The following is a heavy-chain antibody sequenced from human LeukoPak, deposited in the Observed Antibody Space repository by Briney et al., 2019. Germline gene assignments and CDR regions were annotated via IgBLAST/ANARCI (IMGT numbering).Heavy chain of an antibody. J-gene: IGHJ4*02. V-gene: IGHV3-48*01. CDR3: AREVYSYGYVYFDY. CDR2: ITNSGNSK. D-gene: IGHD5-18*01. Sequence: HSGGSLRLSCAASEFTFSSYSMNWVRQAPGKGLEWVSYITNSGNSKSYADSVKGRFTISRDNSKNTLYLQMNSLRAEDTAVYYCAREVYSYGYVYFDYWGQGTLVTVSS. CDR1: EFTFSSYS.